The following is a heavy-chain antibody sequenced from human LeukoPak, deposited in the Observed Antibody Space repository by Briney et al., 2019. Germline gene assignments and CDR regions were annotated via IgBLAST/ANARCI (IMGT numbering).Heavy chain of an antibody. CDR2: INGNGGST. V-gene: IGHV3-23*01. D-gene: IGHD3-3*01. Sequence: GGSLRLSCAASGFTFSSYAMSWVRQAPGKRLEWVSAINGNGGSTYYVDSVKGRFTISRDNSKNTLYLQMNSLRAEDTAVYYCAKDGSFWSGYYPHWGQGTLVTVSS. CDR3: AKDGSFWSGYYPH. J-gene: IGHJ4*02. CDR1: GFTFSSYA.